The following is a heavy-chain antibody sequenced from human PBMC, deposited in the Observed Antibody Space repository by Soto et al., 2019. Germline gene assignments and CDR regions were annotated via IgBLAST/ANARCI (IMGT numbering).Heavy chain of an antibody. J-gene: IGHJ6*03. CDR1: GGSFSGYY. V-gene: IGHV4-34*01. Sequence: SETLSLTCAVYGGSFSGYYWSWIRQPPGKGLEWIGEINHSGSTNYNPSLKSRVTISVDTSKNQFSLKLSSVTAADTAVYYCARGHYYGFGKYYYYMDVWGKGTTVTVSS. CDR3: ARGHYYGFGKYYYYMDV. CDR2: INHSGST. D-gene: IGHD3-10*01.